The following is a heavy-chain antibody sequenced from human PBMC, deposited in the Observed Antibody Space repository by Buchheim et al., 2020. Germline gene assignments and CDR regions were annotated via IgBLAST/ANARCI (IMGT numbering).Heavy chain of an antibody. Sequence: QLQLQESGPGLVKPSQTLSLTCTVSGGSISSGAYSWSWIRQPPGEGLEWIGFLSHSGSSYYNPSLKSRVTISVYRSKNQFPLKLSSMTAADTAVYYCAKGCAAATYNYFDPWGQGTL. D-gene: IGHD3-22*01. V-gene: IGHV4-30-2*01. J-gene: IGHJ5*02. CDR1: GGSISSGAYS. CDR2: LSHSGSS. CDR3: AKGCAAATYNYFDP.